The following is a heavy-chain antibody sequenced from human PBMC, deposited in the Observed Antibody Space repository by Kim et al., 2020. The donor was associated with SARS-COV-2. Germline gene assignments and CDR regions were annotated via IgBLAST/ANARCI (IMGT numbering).Heavy chain of an antibody. CDR1: GGSISSRSYY. CDR3: ARDPPYGSGSYYKGQPNDY. D-gene: IGHD3-10*01. CDR2: IYYSGST. V-gene: IGHV4-39*07. Sequence: SETLSLTCTVSGGSISSRSYYWGWIRQPPGKGLEWIGSIYYSGSTYYNPSLKSRVTISVDTSKNQFSLKLSSVTAADTAVYYCARDPPYGSGSYYKGQPNDYWGQGTLVTVSS. J-gene: IGHJ4*02.